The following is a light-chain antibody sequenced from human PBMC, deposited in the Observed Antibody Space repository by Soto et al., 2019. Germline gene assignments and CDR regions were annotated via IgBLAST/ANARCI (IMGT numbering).Light chain of an antibody. CDR2: KAS. CDR3: QQYNRFST. Sequence: DIQMTQSPSTLSGSVGDRVTITCRASQTISSWLAWYQQKPGKAPKLLIYKASTLKSGVPSRFSGSGSGTEFTLTVSSLQPDDFATYYCQQYNRFSTFGQGTKV. CDR1: QTISSW. V-gene: IGKV1-5*03. J-gene: IGKJ1*01.